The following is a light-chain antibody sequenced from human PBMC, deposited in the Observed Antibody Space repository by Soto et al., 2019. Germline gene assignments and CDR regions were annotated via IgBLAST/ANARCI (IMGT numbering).Light chain of an antibody. CDR3: QHRSSWPLT. CDR2: DIS. Sequence: EIVFTQSPCTLSLSPGERATLFCRARQSLTNPYIAWYQQKPGQAPRLLIYDISSRATGIPDRFSGSGSGTDFTLTISSLEPEDFAVYFCQHRSSWPLTFGGGTKVDIK. CDR1: QSLTNPY. V-gene: IGKV3D-20*02. J-gene: IGKJ4*01.